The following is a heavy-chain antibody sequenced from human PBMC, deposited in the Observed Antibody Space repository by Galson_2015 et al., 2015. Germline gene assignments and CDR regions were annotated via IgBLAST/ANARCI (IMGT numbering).Heavy chain of an antibody. CDR3: AVLTSMAVAGN. V-gene: IGHV3-74*01. Sequence: SLRLSCAASGFTFSNYGMHWVRQAPGKGLVWVSRVNSDGSSTTYADSVKGRFTISRDNAKNTLYLQMNSLRAEDTAVYYCAVLTSMAVAGNWGQGTLVTVSS. D-gene: IGHD6-19*01. J-gene: IGHJ4*02. CDR2: VNSDGSST. CDR1: GFTFSNYG.